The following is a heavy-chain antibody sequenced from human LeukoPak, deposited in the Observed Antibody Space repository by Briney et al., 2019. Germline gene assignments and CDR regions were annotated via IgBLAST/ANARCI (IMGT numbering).Heavy chain of an antibody. CDR2: IYHSGST. J-gene: IGHJ6*03. Sequence: PSETLTLTCTVSGGSISSYYWSWIRQPPGKGLECIGYIYHSGSTNYNPSLKSRVTISVDTSNKQFSLKLSSVTAADTAVYYCARVSTLQYYYYMDVWGKGTTVTVSS. V-gene: IGHV4-59*01. CDR1: GGSISSYY. CDR3: ARVSTLQYYYYMDV.